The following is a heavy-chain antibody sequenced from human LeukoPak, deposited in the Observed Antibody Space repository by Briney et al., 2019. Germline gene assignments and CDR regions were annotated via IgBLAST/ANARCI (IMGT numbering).Heavy chain of an antibody. CDR1: AFTFNNYW. Sequence: GGSLRLSCVASAFTFNNYWMHWVRQAPGKGLVWVSAISGSGGSTYYADSAKGRFTIPRDNSKNTLYLQMNSLRAEDTAVYYCANHLACGSTSCPPFDSWGQGTLVTVSS. V-gene: IGHV3-23*01. J-gene: IGHJ4*02. CDR2: ISGSGGST. CDR3: ANHLACGSTSCPPFDS. D-gene: IGHD2-2*01.